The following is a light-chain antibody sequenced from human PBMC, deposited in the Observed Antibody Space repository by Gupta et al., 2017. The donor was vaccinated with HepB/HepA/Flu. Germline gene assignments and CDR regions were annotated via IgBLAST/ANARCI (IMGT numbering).Light chain of an antibody. CDR3: SSYTSSSTGV. Sequence: QSALTQPASVSVSPGQSITISCTGTSSDVGGYNYVSWYQQHPGKAPKLMIYDVSNRPSGVSNRFSGSKSGNTASLTISGLQAEDEADYYCSSYTSSSTGVFGGGTKLTVL. V-gene: IGLV2-14*01. J-gene: IGLJ3*02. CDR1: SSDVGGYNY. CDR2: DVS.